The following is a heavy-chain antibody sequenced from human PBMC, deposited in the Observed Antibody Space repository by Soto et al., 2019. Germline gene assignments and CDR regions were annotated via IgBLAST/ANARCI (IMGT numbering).Heavy chain of an antibody. CDR1: EFTFSSYA. D-gene: IGHD4-4*01. Sequence: QVQLVESGGGVVHPERSLRLSCSASEFTFSSYAMHWVRQAPGKGLEWVAGISYDGGHKFYGDSVRGRFTISRDSSKTTVFLQMNSLRPEDTAAYYWARVKTYYSNPRVPFFFYGMDVWCQGTTVTVSS. CDR3: ARVKTYYSNPRVPFFFYGMDV. J-gene: IGHJ6*02. CDR2: ISYDGGHK. V-gene: IGHV3-30-3*01.